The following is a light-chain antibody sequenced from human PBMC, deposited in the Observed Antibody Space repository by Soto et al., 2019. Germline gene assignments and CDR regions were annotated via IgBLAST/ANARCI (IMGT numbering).Light chain of an antibody. J-gene: IGLJ1*01. V-gene: IGLV2-23*02. CDR2: EVS. Sequence: QSALTQAASVSGSPGQSITISCTGTNSDVGSYNLVSWYQQHPGKAPKLMIYEVSKRPSGLSNRFSGSKSGNTASLTISGLQAEDEADYYCCSYAGSRTPLIFGTGTKVTVL. CDR1: NSDVGSYNL. CDR3: CSYAGSRTPLI.